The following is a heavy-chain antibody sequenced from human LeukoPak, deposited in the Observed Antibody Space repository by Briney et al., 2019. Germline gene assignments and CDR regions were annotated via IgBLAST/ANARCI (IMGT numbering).Heavy chain of an antibody. D-gene: IGHD3-3*01. V-gene: IGHV3-64*05. CDR2: ISGDGAST. Sequence: GGSLTLSCSASGFTFSSYVMHWVRQAPGKGLEYVSGISGDGASTYCADSVKGRFTISRDNSKNTLYVQMTSLRAEDTAVYYCVYQVQGVVKWGQGTLVTVSS. CDR1: GFTFSSYV. CDR3: VYQVQGVVK. J-gene: IGHJ4*02.